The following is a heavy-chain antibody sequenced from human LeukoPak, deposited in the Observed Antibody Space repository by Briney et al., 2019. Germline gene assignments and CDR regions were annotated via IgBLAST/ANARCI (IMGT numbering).Heavy chain of an antibody. V-gene: IGHV3-30*02. CDR1: GFNFSSYG. CDR2: IRYDGSKK. CDR3: AKDRDWLADAFDI. Sequence: PGGSLRLSCAASGFNFSSYGMHWVRQAPGKGLEWVAFIRYDGSKKYYADSVNGRFTISKDNSKNTLYLQMNSLRAEDTAVYYCAKDRDWLADAFDIWGQGTMVTVSS. J-gene: IGHJ3*02. D-gene: IGHD3/OR15-3a*01.